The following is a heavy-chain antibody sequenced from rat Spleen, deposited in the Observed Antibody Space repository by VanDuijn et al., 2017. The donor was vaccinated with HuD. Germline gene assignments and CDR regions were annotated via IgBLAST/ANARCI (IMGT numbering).Heavy chain of an antibody. D-gene: IGHD1-10*01. Sequence: EVQLVESGGGLVQPGRSLKLSCAASGFTYSNYDMAWVRQAPTKGLEWVATISSDGSTSYSRDSVKGRFTISRHNAKSTLYLQMNSLRSEDTATYYCARPHNYRYVMDAWGQGTSVTVSS. CDR3: ARPHNYRYVMDA. J-gene: IGHJ4*01. V-gene: IGHV5-7*01. CDR2: ISSDGSTS. CDR1: GFTYSNYD.